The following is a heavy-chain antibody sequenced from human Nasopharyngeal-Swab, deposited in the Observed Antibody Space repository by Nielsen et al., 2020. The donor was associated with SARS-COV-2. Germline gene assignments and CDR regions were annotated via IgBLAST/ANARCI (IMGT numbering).Heavy chain of an antibody. CDR1: GFAFSAYT. J-gene: IGHJ4*02. V-gene: IGHV3-21*01. CDR2: ISGSGSSR. Sequence: GVLKISCAAYGFAFSAYTMNWVRQAPGKGLEWVSSISGSGSSRYYAASLKGRFTISRDNAQNPLFLQINSLTAEDTAFYFCVRGDRRDYWGLGTLVTVSS. CDR3: VRGDRRDY.